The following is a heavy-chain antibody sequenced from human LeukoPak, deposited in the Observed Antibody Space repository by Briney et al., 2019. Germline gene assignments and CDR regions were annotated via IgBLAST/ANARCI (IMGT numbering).Heavy chain of an antibody. J-gene: IGHJ5*02. V-gene: IGHV4-39*07. Sequence: PSETLSLTCTVSGGSISSSSYYWGWIRQPPGKGLEWIGSIYYSGSTYYNPSLKSRVTISVDKSKNQFSLKLSSVTAADTAVYYCARGGPYYYGSGSYLEHDNWFDPWGQGTLVTVSS. CDR3: ARGGPYYYGSGSYLEHDNWFDP. D-gene: IGHD3-10*01. CDR1: GGSISSSSYY. CDR2: IYYSGST.